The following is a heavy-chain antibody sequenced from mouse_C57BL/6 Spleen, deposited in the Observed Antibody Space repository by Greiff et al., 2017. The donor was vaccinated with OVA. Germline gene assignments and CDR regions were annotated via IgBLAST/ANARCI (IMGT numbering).Heavy chain of an antibody. D-gene: IGHD2-4*01. CDR3: ARDDYERTWFAY. V-gene: IGHV7-1*01. CDR1: GFTFSDFY. CDR2: SRNKANDYTT. J-gene: IGHJ3*01. Sequence: EVQLVESGGGLVQSGRSLRLSCATSGFTFSDFYMEWVRQAPGKGLEWIAASRNKANDYTTEYSASVKGRFIVSRDTSQSILYLQMNALRAEDTAIYYCARDDYERTWFAYWGQGTLVTVSA.